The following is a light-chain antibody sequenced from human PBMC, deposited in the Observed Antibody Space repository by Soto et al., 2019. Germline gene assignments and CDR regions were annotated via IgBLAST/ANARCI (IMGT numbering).Light chain of an antibody. Sequence: EIVLTQSPATLSLSPGERATLSCRASQSVSSYLAWYQQKPGQAPRLLIYDASNRATGIPARFSGSGSGTDFTITISSLVPEDFAVYYCQQRSNWPPTFGQGTKLEIK. V-gene: IGKV3-11*01. CDR2: DAS. CDR3: QQRSNWPPT. CDR1: QSVSSY. J-gene: IGKJ2*01.